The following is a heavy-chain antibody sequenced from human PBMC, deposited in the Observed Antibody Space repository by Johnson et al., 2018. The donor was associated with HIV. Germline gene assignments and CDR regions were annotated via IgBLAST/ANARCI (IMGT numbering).Heavy chain of an antibody. CDR3: AKDWARIAAAQFDI. CDR2: LSSDGCNN. CDR1: GFTVSSNY. V-gene: IGHV3-30*18. Sequence: QMLLVESGGGLVQPGGSLRLSCAASGFTVSSNYMSWVRQAPGQRLEWVAVLSSDGCNNYYADSVNGRSTISRDNSKNTLYLQMNSLRAEDTAVYYCAKDWARIAAAQFDIWGQGTMVTVSS. D-gene: IGHD6-13*01. J-gene: IGHJ3*02.